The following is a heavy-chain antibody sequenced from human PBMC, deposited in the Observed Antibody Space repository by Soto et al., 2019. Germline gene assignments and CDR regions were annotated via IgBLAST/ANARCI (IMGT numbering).Heavy chain of an antibody. J-gene: IGHJ6*03. D-gene: IGHD3-9*01. CDR2: SGST. Sequence: SETLSLTCIVSGGSIISYYWSWIRQPPGKGLEWIGYSGSTNYNPSLKSRVTISVDTSKNQFSLKLSSVTAADTAVYYCARTIYPTASYYYMDVWGKGTTLTVSS. CDR1: GGSIISYY. CDR3: ARTIYPTASYYYMDV. V-gene: IGHV4-59*01.